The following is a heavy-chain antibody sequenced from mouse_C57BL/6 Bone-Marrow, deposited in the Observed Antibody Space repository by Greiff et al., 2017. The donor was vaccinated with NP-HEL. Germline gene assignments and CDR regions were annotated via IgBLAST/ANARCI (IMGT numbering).Heavy chain of an antibody. CDR3: ARLGYGNYDHYFDY. D-gene: IGHD2-10*02. Sequence: QVQLQQSGPELVKPGASVKISCKASGYAFSSSWMNWVKQRPGKGLEWIGRIYPGDGDTNYNGKFKGKATLTADKSSSTAYMQLSSLTSEDSAVYFCARLGYGNYDHYFDYWGQGTTLTVSS. CDR2: IYPGDGDT. CDR1: GYAFSSSW. J-gene: IGHJ2*01. V-gene: IGHV1-82*01.